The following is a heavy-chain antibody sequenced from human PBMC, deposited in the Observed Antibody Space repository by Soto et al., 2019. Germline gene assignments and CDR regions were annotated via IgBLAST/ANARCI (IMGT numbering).Heavy chain of an antibody. J-gene: IGHJ4*02. Sequence: QVQLVQSGAEVKKPGASVKVPCKASGYTFTSYYMHWVRQAPGQGLEWMGIINPSGGSTSYAQKFQGRVTMTRDTSTSTVYMELSSLRSEDTAVYYCAREESSYGYDYWGQGTLVTVSS. CDR2: INPSGGST. CDR1: GYTFTSYY. D-gene: IGHD6-25*01. CDR3: AREESSYGYDY. V-gene: IGHV1-46*01.